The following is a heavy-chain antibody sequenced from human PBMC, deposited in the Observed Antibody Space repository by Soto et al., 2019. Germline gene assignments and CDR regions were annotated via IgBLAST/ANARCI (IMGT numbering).Heavy chain of an antibody. CDR2: IYYSGST. D-gene: IGHD4-17*01. CDR1: GGSISSGDYY. Sequence: QVQLQESGPGLVKPSQTLSLTCTVSGGSISSGDYYWSWIRQPPGKGLEWIGYIYYSGSTYYNPSLRSPVTISVDTSKNQFSLKLSSVTAADTAVYYCALLGVPTVTTSPYFDYWGQGTLVTVSS. J-gene: IGHJ4*02. CDR3: ALLGVPTVTTSPYFDY. V-gene: IGHV4-30-4*01.